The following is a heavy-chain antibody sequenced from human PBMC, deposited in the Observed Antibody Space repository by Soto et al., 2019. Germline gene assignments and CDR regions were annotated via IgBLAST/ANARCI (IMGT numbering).Heavy chain of an antibody. Sequence: EVQLVESGGGLIEPGGSLRLSCAASGFTVSSNYMSWVRQAPGKGLEWVSVIYSGGSTYYADSVKGRFTISRDTSKNTLYLQMNSLRAEDTAVYYCARDKGISNLRHYYGMDVWGQGTTVTVSS. D-gene: IGHD4-4*01. V-gene: IGHV3-53*01. CDR1: GFTVSSNY. CDR3: ARDKGISNLRHYYGMDV. CDR2: IYSGGST. J-gene: IGHJ6*02.